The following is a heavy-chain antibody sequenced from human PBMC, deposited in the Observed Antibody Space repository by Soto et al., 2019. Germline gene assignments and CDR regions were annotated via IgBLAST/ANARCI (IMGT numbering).Heavy chain of an antibody. D-gene: IGHD2-2*01. CDR1: GGTFSSYA. CDR2: IIPIFDTA. CDR3: ARHDCISTSCYYYYYYSMDV. Sequence: QVQLVQSGAEVKKPGSSVKVSCKTSGGTFSSYAISWVRQAPGQGPEWMGGIIPIFDTANYAQKFQGRVTITADESTSTAYMELSSLRSEDTAVYSCARHDCISTSCYYYYYYSMDVWGQGTTVTVSS. J-gene: IGHJ6*02. V-gene: IGHV1-69*12.